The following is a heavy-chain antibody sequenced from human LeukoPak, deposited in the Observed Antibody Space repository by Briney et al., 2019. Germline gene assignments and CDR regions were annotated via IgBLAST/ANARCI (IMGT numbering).Heavy chain of an antibody. Sequence: SETLSLTCAVSGYSISSSYYWSWIRQPPGKGLEWIGYIYYSGSTNYNPSLKSRVTISVDTSKNQFSLKLSSVTAADTAVYYCASGPGVHYYDSRKRGAFDIWGQGTMVTVSS. CDR3: ASGPGVHYYDSRKRGAFDI. CDR2: IYYSGST. J-gene: IGHJ3*02. V-gene: IGHV4-61*01. D-gene: IGHD3-22*01. CDR1: GYSISSSYY.